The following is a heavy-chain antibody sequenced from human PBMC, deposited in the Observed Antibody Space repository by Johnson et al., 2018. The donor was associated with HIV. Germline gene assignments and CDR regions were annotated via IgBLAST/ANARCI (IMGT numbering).Heavy chain of an antibody. J-gene: IGHJ3*01. V-gene: IGHV3-11*04. CDR3: VRDGNYYDRSGYRVDAFDV. Sequence: QVQLVESGGGLVKPGGSLRLSCAASGFTFSDYYMSWIRQAPGKGLEWVSYISSSGSTIYYADSVKGRFTISRDNAKNSLYLQMNSQRAEDTAVEYCVRDGNYYDRSGYRVDAFDVWGQGTMVTVSS. CDR1: GFTFSDYY. D-gene: IGHD3-22*01. CDR2: ISSSGSTI.